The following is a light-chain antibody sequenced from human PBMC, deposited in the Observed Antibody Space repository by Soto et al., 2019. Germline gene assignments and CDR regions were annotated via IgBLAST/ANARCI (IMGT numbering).Light chain of an antibody. CDR2: DAS. J-gene: IGKJ2*01. CDR3: QQSFTTPYT. Sequence: EIVLTQSPATLSLSPGERATLSCRASQSVRSYLAWYQQKPGQAPRLLIYDASNRATGIPARFSGSGSGTDFTLTISSLEPEDCAVYYCQQSFTTPYTFGQGTKVDIK. V-gene: IGKV3-11*01. CDR1: QSVRSY.